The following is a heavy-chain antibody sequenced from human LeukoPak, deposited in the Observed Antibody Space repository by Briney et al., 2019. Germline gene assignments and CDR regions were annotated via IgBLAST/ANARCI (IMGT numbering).Heavy chain of an antibody. Sequence: GESLQISCKASGYTFSDYWIGWVRHLPGKGLEWMTIIYPDDSETRYSPSLQGQVTISAAKSINTAYLQWSSLKASDSGMYYCARQRGYRMTKDGFDVWGQGTMVTVSA. CDR3: ARQRGYRMTKDGFDV. CDR1: GYTFSDYW. CDR2: IYPDDSET. V-gene: IGHV5-51*01. J-gene: IGHJ3*01. D-gene: IGHD2-2*03.